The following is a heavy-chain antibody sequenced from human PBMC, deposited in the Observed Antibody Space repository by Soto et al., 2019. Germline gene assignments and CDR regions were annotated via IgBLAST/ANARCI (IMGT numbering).Heavy chain of an antibody. V-gene: IGHV3-11*01. CDR1: GFTFSDYY. D-gene: IGHD3-10*01. CDR2: ISSSGSTI. J-gene: IGHJ3*02. Sequence: GGSLRLSCAASGFTFSDYYMSWIRQAPGKGLEWVSYISSSGSTIYYADSVKGRFTISRDNAKNSLYLQMNSLRAEDTAVYYCARDLRYLSGSYYKDDFDIWGQGTMVTVSS. CDR3: ARDLRYLSGSYYKDDFDI.